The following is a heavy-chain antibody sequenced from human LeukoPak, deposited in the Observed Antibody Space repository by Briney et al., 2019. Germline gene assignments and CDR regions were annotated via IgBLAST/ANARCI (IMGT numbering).Heavy chain of an antibody. CDR1: GFIFSGSA. V-gene: IGHV3-73*01. D-gene: IGHD3-10*01. CDR3: TRFVQGSGSSFDY. CDR2: IRLKTDNYAT. Sequence: GGSLRLSCAASGFIFSGSAMHWVRQASGKGLEWVGRIRLKTDNYATAYSASVKGRFTISRDGSKNTAYLQMNSLKTDDTAVYYCTRFVQGSGSSFDYWGRGTLVTVSS. J-gene: IGHJ4*02.